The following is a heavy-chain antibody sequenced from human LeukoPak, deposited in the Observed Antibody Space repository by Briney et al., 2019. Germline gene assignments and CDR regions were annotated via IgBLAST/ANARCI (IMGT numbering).Heavy chain of an antibody. V-gene: IGHV3-23*01. CDR2: ISGSGGST. CDR3: AKDVVVTASYFDY. CDR1: GFDFGGYT. J-gene: IGHJ4*02. Sequence: GGSLRLSCAASGFDFGGYTMTWVRQAPGKGLEWVSAISGSGGSTYYADSVKGRFTISRDNSKNTLYLQMNSLRAEDTAVYYCAKDVVVTASYFDYWGQGTLVTVSS. D-gene: IGHD2-21*02.